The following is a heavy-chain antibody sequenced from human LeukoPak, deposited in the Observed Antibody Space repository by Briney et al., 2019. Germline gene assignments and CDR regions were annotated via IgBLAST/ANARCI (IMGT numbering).Heavy chain of an antibody. CDR1: GGTFSSYA. D-gene: IGHD5-12*01. J-gene: IGHJ4*02. Sequence: ASVKVSCKASGGTFSSYAISWVRQAPGQGLEWVGRIITILGIANYAQKFQGRVTITADKSTSTAYMELSSLRSEDTAVYYCAREGVATDPPSVHFDYWGQGTLVTVSS. CDR3: AREGVATDPPSVHFDY. V-gene: IGHV1-69*10. CDR2: IITILGIA.